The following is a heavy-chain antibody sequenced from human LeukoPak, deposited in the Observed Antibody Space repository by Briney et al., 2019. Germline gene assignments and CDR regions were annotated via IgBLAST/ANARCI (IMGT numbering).Heavy chain of an antibody. J-gene: IGHJ4*02. CDR1: RFSFSNYW. D-gene: IGHD3-10*01. CDR3: ARDFFSGSGSLDS. Sequence: GGSLRLSCAASRFSFSNYWMHWVRQAPGKGLVWVSRVKSDGSNPSYADSVKGRFTISRDNAENMLYLQMNTLGAEDTAVYYCARDFFSGSGSLDSGGQGPLVTVPS. CDR2: VKSDGSNP. V-gene: IGHV3-74*01.